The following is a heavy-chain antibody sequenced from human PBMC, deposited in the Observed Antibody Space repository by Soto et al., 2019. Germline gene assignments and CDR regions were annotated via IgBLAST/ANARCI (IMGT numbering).Heavy chain of an antibody. V-gene: IGHV4-34*01. CDR1: GGSFSGYY. CDR2: INHSGST. J-gene: IGHJ6*02. CDR3: ARESGCYQYYYYGMDV. Sequence: PSETLSLTCAVYGGSFSGYYWSWIRQPPGKGLEWIGEINHSGSTNYNPSLKSRVTISVDTSKNQFSLKLSSVTAADTAVYYCARESGCYQYYYYGMDVWGQGTTVTVSS. D-gene: IGHD6-19*01.